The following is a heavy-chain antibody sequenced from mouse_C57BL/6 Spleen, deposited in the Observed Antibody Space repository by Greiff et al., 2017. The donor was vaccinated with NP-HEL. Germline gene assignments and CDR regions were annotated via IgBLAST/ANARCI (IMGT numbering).Heavy chain of an antibody. J-gene: IGHJ2*01. V-gene: IGHV5-4*03. CDR3: ARAHLLGFFDY. CDR1: GFTFSSYA. D-gene: IGHD4-1*01. Sequence: EVKVVESGGGLVKPGGSLKLSCAASGFTFSSYAMSWVRQTPEKRLEWVATISDGGSYTYYPDNVKGRFTISRDNAKNNLYLQMSHLKSEDTAMYYCARAHLLGFFDYWGQGTTLTVSS. CDR2: ISDGGSYT.